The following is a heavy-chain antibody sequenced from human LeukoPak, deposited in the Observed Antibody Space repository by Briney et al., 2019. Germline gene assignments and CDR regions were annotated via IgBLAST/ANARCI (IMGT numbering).Heavy chain of an antibody. D-gene: IGHD3-16*01. CDR1: GGSISSYY. J-gene: IGHJ6*03. CDR3: ARGGLPVFYYYMDV. CDR2: IYYSGST. Sequence: SETLSLTCTVSGGSISSYYWSWIRQPPGKGLEWIGSIYYSGSTYYNPSLKSRVTISVDTSKNQFSLKLSSVTAADTAVYYCARGGLPVFYYYMDVWGKGTTVTISS. V-gene: IGHV4-59*05.